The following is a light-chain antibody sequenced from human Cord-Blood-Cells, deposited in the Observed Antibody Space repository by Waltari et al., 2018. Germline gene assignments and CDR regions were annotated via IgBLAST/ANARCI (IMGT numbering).Light chain of an antibody. CDR3: YSTDSSGNHREV. Sequence: SYELTQPPSVSVSPGQTARITCSGDALPKKYAYWYQQNSGQAPVLVIYEDSKRPSGIPERFSGSSSGTMATLTISGAQVEDEADYYCYSTDSSGNHREVFGGGTKLTVL. J-gene: IGLJ2*01. V-gene: IGLV3-10*01. CDR1: ALPKKY. CDR2: EDS.